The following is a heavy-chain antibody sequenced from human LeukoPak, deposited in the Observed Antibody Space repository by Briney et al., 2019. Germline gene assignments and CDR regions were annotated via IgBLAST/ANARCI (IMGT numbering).Heavy chain of an antibody. V-gene: IGHV3-64*02. Sequence: GGSLRLSCAASGFTFSSYAMHWVRQAPGKGLEYVSPSSSKEGRTYYADSVTGKFTISRDNPKTPLYLQMGSLRAEDMAVYYCARGSGYGATANWFDPWGQGTLFTVSS. CDR1: GFTFSSYA. CDR3: ARGSGYGATANWFDP. J-gene: IGHJ5*02. D-gene: IGHD3-3*01. CDR2: SSSKEGRT.